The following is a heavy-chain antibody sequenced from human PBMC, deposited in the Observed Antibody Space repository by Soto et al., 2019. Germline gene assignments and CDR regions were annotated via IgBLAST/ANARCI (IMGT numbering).Heavy chain of an antibody. CDR2: INHSGST. J-gene: IGHJ6*02. V-gene: IGHV4-34*01. Sequence: SETLSLTCAVYGGSFSGYYWSWIRQPPGKGLEWIGEINHSGSTNYNPSLKSRVTISVDTSKNQFSLKLSSVTAADTAVYYCAGAGSSYYYAMDVWVRGTTVT. CDR1: GGSFSGYY. D-gene: IGHD6-19*01. CDR3: AGAGSSYYYAMDV.